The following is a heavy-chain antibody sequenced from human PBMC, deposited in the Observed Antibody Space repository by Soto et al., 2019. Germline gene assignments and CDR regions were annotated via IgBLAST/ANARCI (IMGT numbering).Heavy chain of an antibody. CDR2: INPNSGGT. J-gene: IGHJ6*02. CDR3: ARDKGPRYYHYGMVV. V-gene: IGHV1-2*02. CDR1: GFTFTDDY. Sequence: GASVKVSCKPSGFTFTDDYIHWVRQAPGQGLEWMGWINPNSGGTNYAQKFQGRVTMTRDTSISTAYTELSSAYMERSSLRSDDTAICYCARDKGPRYYHYGMVVWGQGTTVTVSS.